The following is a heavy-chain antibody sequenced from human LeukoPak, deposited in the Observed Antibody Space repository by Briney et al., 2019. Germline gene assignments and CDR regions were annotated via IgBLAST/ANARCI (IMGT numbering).Heavy chain of an antibody. J-gene: IGHJ4*02. D-gene: IGHD5-18*01. Sequence: SETLSLTCTVSGGSVSSYYWSWIRQPPGKGLEWIGYIYYSGSTNYNPSLKSRVTMSVDTSKNQFSLKLSSVTAADTAVYYCATVDTTMGKDSWGQGTLVTVSP. CDR1: GGSVSSYY. CDR3: ATVDTTMGKDS. CDR2: IYYSGST. V-gene: IGHV4-59*08.